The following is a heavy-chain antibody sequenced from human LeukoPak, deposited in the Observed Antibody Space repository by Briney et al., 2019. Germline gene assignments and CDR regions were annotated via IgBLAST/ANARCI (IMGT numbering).Heavy chain of an antibody. CDR3: ATISAQTFDI. J-gene: IGHJ3*02. CDR1: GFSFRSHW. D-gene: IGHD5-24*01. CDR2: IKPDGSDK. Sequence: GGSLRLSCVGSGFSFRSHWVNWVRQSPGKGLEWVANIKPDGSDKYYVGSARGRFTVSRDNAKNSAFLQMNSLRAEDTAIYYCATISAQTFDIWGQGTLVSVSS. V-gene: IGHV3-7*01.